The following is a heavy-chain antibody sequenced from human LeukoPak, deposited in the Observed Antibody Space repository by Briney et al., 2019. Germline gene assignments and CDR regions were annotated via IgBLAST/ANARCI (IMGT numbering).Heavy chain of an antibody. CDR2: ISSSSSYI. D-gene: IGHD3-3*01. CDR1: GFTFSSYS. J-gene: IGHJ6*02. V-gene: IGHV3-21*01. CDR3: ARENTIFGVYYGMDV. Sequence: GGSLRLSCAASGFTFSSYSMNWVRQAPGKGPEWVSSISSSSSYIYYADSVKGRFTISRDNAKNSLYLQMNSLRAEDTAVYYCARENTIFGVYYGMDVWGQGTTVTVSS.